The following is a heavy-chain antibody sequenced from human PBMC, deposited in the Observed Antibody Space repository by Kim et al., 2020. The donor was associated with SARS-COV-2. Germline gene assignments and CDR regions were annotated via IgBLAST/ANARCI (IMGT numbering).Heavy chain of an antibody. D-gene: IGHD6-19*01. CDR2: ISYDGSNK. CDR1: GFTFSSYA. Sequence: GGSLRLSCAASGFTFSSYAMHWVRQAPGKGLEWVAVISYDGSNKYYADSVKGRFTISRDNSKNTLYLQMNSLRAEDTAVYYCASYSSGRWWFDPWGQGTL. J-gene: IGHJ5*02. V-gene: IGHV3-30-3*01. CDR3: ASYSSGRWWFDP.